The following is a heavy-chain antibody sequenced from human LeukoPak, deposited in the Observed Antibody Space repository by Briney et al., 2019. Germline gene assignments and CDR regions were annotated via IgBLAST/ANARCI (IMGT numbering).Heavy chain of an antibody. J-gene: IGHJ4*02. D-gene: IGHD1-26*01. CDR1: GFTFSNCW. V-gene: IGHV3-7*01. Sequence: GGSLRLSCAASGFTFSNCWMSWVRQAPGRGLECVANIKQDGSEKYYVDSVKGRFTISRDNAKNSLYLQMNSLRAEDTAVYYCARLGNLDYWGQGTLVTVSS. CDR3: ARLGNLDY. CDR2: IKQDGSEK.